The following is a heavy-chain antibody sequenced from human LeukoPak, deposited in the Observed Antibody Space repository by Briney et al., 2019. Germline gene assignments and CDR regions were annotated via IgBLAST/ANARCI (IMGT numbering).Heavy chain of an antibody. CDR2: ISGSGGST. V-gene: IGHV3-23*01. Sequence: GGSLRLSCAASGFTFNTYAMSWVRQAPGKGLEWVSIISGSGGSTYYPDSVKGRFTISRDNSQNTVHLQMHSLRVEDTAVYYCAKTRGGLPRPLDFWGQGTLVTVSS. J-gene: IGHJ4*02. D-gene: IGHD5/OR15-5a*01. CDR3: AKTRGGLPRPLDF. CDR1: GFTFNTYA.